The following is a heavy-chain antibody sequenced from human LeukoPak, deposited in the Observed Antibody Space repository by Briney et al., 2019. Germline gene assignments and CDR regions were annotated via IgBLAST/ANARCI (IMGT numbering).Heavy chain of an antibody. Sequence: SGGSLRLSCAASGFTFSIYGMHWVRQAPGRGLEWVAFIRYDGSNKYYADSVKGRFTISRDNYKNSLYLQMNSLRAEDTAVYYCAKDKGSYYYYYYYMDVWGKGTTVTVSS. CDR2: IRYDGSNK. V-gene: IGHV3-30*02. D-gene: IGHD1-26*01. CDR1: GFTFSIYG. CDR3: AKDKGSYYYYYYYMDV. J-gene: IGHJ6*03.